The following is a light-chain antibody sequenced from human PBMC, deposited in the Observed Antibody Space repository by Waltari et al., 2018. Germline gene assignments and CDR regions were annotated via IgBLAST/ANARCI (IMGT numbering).Light chain of an antibody. CDR2: AAS. J-gene: IGKJ4*01. CDR1: QGIRND. V-gene: IGKV1-17*01. CDR3: LQHNDYLGLT. Sequence: DIQMTQSPSSLSASVGDSVTITCRASQGIRNDLVWYQQKPGKAPKRLFYAASTSQRGVPSRFSGSGSGTEFTRTISSRQPEDFATYYCLQHNDYLGLTFGGGTKVEIK.